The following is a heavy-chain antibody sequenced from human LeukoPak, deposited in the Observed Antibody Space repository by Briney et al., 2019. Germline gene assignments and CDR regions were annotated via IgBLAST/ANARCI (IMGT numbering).Heavy chain of an antibody. J-gene: IGHJ4*02. Sequence: GGSLRLSCAASGFTFSSYAMSWVRQAPGKGLEWVSAISGSGGSTYYADSVKGRFTISRDNSKNTLYLQMNSLRAEDTAVHYCAKVGIAVAGKVLYYFDYWGQGTLVTVSS. V-gene: IGHV3-23*01. CDR2: ISGSGGST. D-gene: IGHD6-19*01. CDR1: GFTFSSYA. CDR3: AKVGIAVAGKVLYYFDY.